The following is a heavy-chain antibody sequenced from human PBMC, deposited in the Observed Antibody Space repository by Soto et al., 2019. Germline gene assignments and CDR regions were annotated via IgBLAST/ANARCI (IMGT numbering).Heavy chain of an antibody. D-gene: IGHD3-3*01. J-gene: IGHJ6*03. V-gene: IGHV3-23*01. CDR2: ISGSGDNT. CDR3: AKDLGTDDFWSAYYTYYYMDV. Sequence: EVQLLESVGGLVQPGGSLRLSCAASGFTFSSYALNWVRQAPGKGQEWVSVISGSGDNTYYADSVKGRFTISRDNSKNTLYLQMNSLRAEDTAVYYCAKDLGTDDFWSAYYTYYYMDVWGKGTTVTVSS. CDR1: GFTFSSYA.